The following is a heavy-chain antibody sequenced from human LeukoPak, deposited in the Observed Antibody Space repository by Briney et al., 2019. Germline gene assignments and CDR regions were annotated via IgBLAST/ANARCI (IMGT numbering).Heavy chain of an antibody. J-gene: IGHJ6*04. CDR2: IYSGGST. CDR1: GFTVSSNY. V-gene: IGHV3-53*01. Sequence: GGSLRLSCAASGFTVSSNYMSWVRQAPGKGLEWVSVIYSGGSTYYADSVKGRFTISRDNSKNTLYLQMNSLRAEDTAVYYCSELGITMIGGVWGKGTTVTISS. CDR3: SELGITMIGGV. D-gene: IGHD3-10*02.